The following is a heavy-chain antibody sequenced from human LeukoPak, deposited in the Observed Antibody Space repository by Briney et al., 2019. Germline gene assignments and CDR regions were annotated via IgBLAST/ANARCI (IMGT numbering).Heavy chain of an antibody. D-gene: IGHD2-21*02. CDR3: ARGGCGGDCKTSYYFDY. Sequence: SETLSLTCAVYGGSFSGYYWSWIRQPPGKGLEWIGEINHSGSTNYNPSLKSRVTISVDTSKNQFSLKLSSVTAADTAVYYCARGGCGGDCKTSYYFDYWGQGTLVTVS. CDR2: INHSGST. J-gene: IGHJ4*02. V-gene: IGHV4-34*01. CDR1: GGSFSGYY.